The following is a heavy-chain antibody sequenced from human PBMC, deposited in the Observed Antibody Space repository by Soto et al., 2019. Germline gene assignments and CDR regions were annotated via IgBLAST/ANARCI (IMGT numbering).Heavy chain of an antibody. Sequence: SETLSLTCSVSGGSINSYYWGWIRQPPGKGLEWIGYISYTGSTDYSPSLKGRVTISVDTSKNQFSLKVRSVTAADTAIYFCARHYPIGNNWNYFDYWGRGTLVTVSS. CDR2: ISYTGST. V-gene: IGHV4-59*08. CDR3: ARHYPIGNNWNYFDY. D-gene: IGHD1-1*01. J-gene: IGHJ4*02. CDR1: GGSINSYY.